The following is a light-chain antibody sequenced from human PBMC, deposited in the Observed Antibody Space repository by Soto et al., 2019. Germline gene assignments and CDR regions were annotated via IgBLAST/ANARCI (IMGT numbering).Light chain of an antibody. J-gene: IGKJ2*01. CDR1: QSVSSN. Sequence: EIVMTQSPSTLSFSPFERATLSCSASQSVSSNLAWYQQRPGQAPRLLISGASTRATGIPARFSGSGSGTEFTLTISSLQSEDFAVYYCQQYNDWPSYTFGQGTKVDFK. CDR2: GAS. CDR3: QQYNDWPSYT. V-gene: IGKV3-15*01.